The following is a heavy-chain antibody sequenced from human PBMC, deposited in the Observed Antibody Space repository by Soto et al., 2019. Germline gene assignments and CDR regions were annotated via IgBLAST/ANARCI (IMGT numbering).Heavy chain of an antibody. J-gene: IGHJ4*02. CDR3: ARGNRYCSGGSCYLRQFDY. D-gene: IGHD2-15*01. CDR2: ISAYNGNT. Sequence: ASVKVSCKASGYTFTSYGISWVRQAPGQGLEWMGWISAYNGNTNYAQKLQGRVTMTTDTSTSTAYMELRSLRSDDTAVYYCARGNRYCSGGSCYLRQFDYWGQGTLVTVSS. CDR1: GYTFTSYG. V-gene: IGHV1-18*01.